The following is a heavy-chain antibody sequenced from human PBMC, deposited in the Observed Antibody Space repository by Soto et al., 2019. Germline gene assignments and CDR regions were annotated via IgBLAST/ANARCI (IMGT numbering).Heavy chain of an antibody. D-gene: IGHD1-26*01. Sequence: QVQLVQSGAEVKKPGASVKVSCKASGYTFTSYYMHWVRQAPGQGLEWMGTINHSGGSTSYAQKFQGRATMTRDTSTSTVYMELSSLRSEDTAVYYCASRGGTSYSYSMDVWGQGTTVTVSS. J-gene: IGHJ6*02. CDR3: ASRGGTSYSYSMDV. CDR1: GYTFTSYY. CDR2: INHSGGST. V-gene: IGHV1-46*01.